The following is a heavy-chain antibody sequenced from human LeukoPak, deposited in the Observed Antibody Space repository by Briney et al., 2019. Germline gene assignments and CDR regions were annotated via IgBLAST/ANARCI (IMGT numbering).Heavy chain of an antibody. CDR1: GFTFSSYS. V-gene: IGHV3-48*04. J-gene: IGHJ4*02. CDR3: AKGGIAVAGTIDF. CDR2: ISTSTTTI. D-gene: IGHD6-19*01. Sequence: GGSLRLSCEASGFTFSSYSMNWVRQAPGKGLEWISYISTSTTTIYYADSVKGRFTISRDNAKDSLYLQMNSLRAEDTAVYYCAKGGIAVAGTIDFWGQGTLVTVSS.